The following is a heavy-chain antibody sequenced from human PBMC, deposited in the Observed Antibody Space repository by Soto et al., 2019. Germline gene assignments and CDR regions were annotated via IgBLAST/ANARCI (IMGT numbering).Heavy chain of an antibody. Sequence: QVQLVQSGAEVKKPGASVKISCKASGYTFTSYAMHWVRQAPGQRLEWMGWSNAGNGNTKYSQKFQGRVTITRDTSASTAYMELSSLRSEDTALYYCARDPGYSYGYNWGQGTLVTVSS. D-gene: IGHD5-18*01. V-gene: IGHV1-3*01. CDR3: ARDPGYSYGYN. CDR1: GYTFTSYA. J-gene: IGHJ4*02. CDR2: SNAGNGNT.